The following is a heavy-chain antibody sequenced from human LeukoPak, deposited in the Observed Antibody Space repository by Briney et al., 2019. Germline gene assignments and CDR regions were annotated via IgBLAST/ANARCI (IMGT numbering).Heavy chain of an antibody. J-gene: IGHJ6*02. V-gene: IGHV4-39*01. Sequence: SETLSLTCTVSGGSISSSSYYWGWIRQPPGKGLEWIGSIYYSGSTYYNPSLKSRVTISVDTSKNQFSLKLSSVTAADTAVYYCARLRIAAEENYYYYCGMDVWGQGTTVTVSS. D-gene: IGHD6-13*01. CDR2: IYYSGST. CDR3: ARLRIAAEENYYYYCGMDV. CDR1: GGSISSSSYY.